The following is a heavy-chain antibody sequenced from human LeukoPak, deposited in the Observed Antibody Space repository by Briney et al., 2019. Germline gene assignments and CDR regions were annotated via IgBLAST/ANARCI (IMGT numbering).Heavy chain of an antibody. Sequence: SVKVSCKASGGTFSSYAISWVRQAPGQGLEWMGRIIPILGIANYAQKFQGRVTITADKSTSTAYMELSSLRSEDTAVYYCARGHPHVLLWFGEGGFDPWGQGTLVTVSS. V-gene: IGHV1-69*04. CDR1: GGTFSSYA. D-gene: IGHD3-10*01. J-gene: IGHJ5*02. CDR2: IIPILGIA. CDR3: ARGHPHVLLWFGEGGFDP.